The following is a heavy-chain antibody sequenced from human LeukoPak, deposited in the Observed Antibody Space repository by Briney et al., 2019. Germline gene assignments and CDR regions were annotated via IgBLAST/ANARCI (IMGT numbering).Heavy chain of an antibody. V-gene: IGHV1-2*02. CDR2: INANSGGV. D-gene: IGHD2-2*01. CDR3: ARVVVVPAVYFDH. Sequence: ASVKVSCKAFGYTFSGYYMHWVRQAPGQGLEWMGWINANSGGVHYAQKFQGRVTMTRDTSTSTAYMELSRLKSDDTAVYYCARVVVVPAVYFDHWGQGALVTVSS. J-gene: IGHJ4*02. CDR1: GYTFSGYY.